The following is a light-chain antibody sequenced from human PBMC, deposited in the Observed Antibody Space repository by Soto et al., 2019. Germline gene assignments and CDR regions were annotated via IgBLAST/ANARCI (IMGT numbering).Light chain of an antibody. CDR1: QSISSW. CDR2: DAS. CDR3: QQYNSYSCT. V-gene: IGKV1-5*01. J-gene: IGKJ1*01. Sequence: DIQMTQSPSTLSASVGDRVTITCRASQSISSWLAWYQQKPGKAPKLLIYDASSLESGVPSRFSGSGSGTEFTLTISSLQPDDFANYYCQQYNSYSCTFGQGTKVE.